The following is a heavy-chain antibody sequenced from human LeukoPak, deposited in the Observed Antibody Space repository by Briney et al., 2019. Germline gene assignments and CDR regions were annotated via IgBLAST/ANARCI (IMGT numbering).Heavy chain of an antibody. J-gene: IGHJ4*02. CDR3: ARRDYKYSSLDY. CDR1: GGSISSHY. V-gene: IGHV4-59*08. D-gene: IGHD4/OR15-4a*01. Sequence: PSETLSLTCTVSGGSISSHYWSWIRQPPGKGLEWIGYIYYSGSTIYNPSLKSRVTMSLDTSKNQFSLKLTSVTAADTAVYYCARRDYKYSSLDYWGQGTLVTVSS. CDR2: IYYSGST.